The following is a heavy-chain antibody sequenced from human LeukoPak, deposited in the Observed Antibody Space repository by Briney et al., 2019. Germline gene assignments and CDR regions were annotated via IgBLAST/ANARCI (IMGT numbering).Heavy chain of an antibody. V-gene: IGHV4-39*07. J-gene: IGHJ6*02. CDR1: RGSSSYY. Sequence: PSETLSLTCTVSRGSSSYYWGWIRQPPGKGLEWIGSIYFSGSTYYNPSLKSRVTISVDTSKNQFSLKLSSVTAADTAVYYCARSSGSYLYYGMDVWGQGTTVTVSS. CDR2: IYFSGST. D-gene: IGHD3-10*01. CDR3: ARSSGSYLYYGMDV.